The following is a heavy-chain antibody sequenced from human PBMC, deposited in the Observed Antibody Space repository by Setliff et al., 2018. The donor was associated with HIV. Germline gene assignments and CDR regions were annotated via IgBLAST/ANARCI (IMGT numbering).Heavy chain of an antibody. V-gene: IGHV1-8*01. CDR3: ARTRSGGSSVYYYYYMDV. CDR1: GYTSTSYD. J-gene: IGHJ6*03. CDR2: MNPDSGNT. Sequence: ASVKVSCKASGYTSTSYDINWVRQATGQGLEWMGWMNPDSGNTGSAQNFQGRLTITWNTSTSTAYMELGSLGFDDTAVYFCARTRSGGSSVYYYYYMDVWGQGTAVTVSS. D-gene: IGHD2-15*01.